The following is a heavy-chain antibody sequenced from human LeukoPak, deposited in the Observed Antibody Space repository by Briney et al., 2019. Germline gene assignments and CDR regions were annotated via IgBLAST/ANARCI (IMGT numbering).Heavy chain of an antibody. V-gene: IGHV3-53*01. CDR2: IFSGGTT. D-gene: IGHD2-2*01. CDR3: ARRSQVPAGNYYYYFMDV. CDR1: GFTVSSTY. Sequence: GGSLRLSCAASGFTVSSTYMTWVRQAPGKGLEWVSVIFSGGTTYYADSVMGRFTISRDNSKNTLYLQMNSLRAEDTAVYYCARRSQVPAGNYYYYFMDVWGKGTTVTISS. J-gene: IGHJ6*03.